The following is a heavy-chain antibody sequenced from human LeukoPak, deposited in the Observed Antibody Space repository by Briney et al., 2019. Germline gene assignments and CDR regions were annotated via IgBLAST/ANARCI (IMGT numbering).Heavy chain of an antibody. CDR1: GGSISSYY. V-gene: IGHV4-59*12. J-gene: IGHJ5*02. CDR3: ARDRGRGSSGWYSFHWFDP. CDR2: IYYSGST. Sequence: PSETLSLTCTVSGGSISSYYWSWLRQPLGKGLEWIGYIYYSGSTNYNPSLKSRVTISVNMSKNQFSLKLSSVTAADTAVYYCARDRGRGSSGWYSFHWFDPWGQGTLVTVSS. D-gene: IGHD6-19*01.